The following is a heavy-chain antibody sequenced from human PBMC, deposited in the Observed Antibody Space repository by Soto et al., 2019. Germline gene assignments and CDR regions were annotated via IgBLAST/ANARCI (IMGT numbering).Heavy chain of an antibody. CDR2: INAGNGNT. V-gene: IGHV1-3*01. D-gene: IGHD3-22*01. J-gene: IGHJ4*02. CDR3: VRSSGYYYVDY. CDR1: GYTFTSYA. Sequence: QVQLVQSGAEVKKPGASVKVSYKASGYTFTSYAMHWVRQAPGQRLEWMGWINAGNGNTKYSQKFQGRVTITRDTSASTAYMELSSLRSEDTAVYYCVRSSGYYYVDYWGQGTLVTVSS.